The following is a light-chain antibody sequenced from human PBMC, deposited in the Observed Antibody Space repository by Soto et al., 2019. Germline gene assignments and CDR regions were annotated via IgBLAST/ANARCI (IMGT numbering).Light chain of an antibody. Sequence: EIVLTQSPATLSLSPGERASLSCRASQSISVYLAWYQQKPGQAPRLLIHDASNRATGIPARFSGSGSGTDFTLTISSLEPEDFAVYYCHQRTKWPLTFGGGTKVEIK. CDR3: HQRTKWPLT. CDR2: DAS. CDR1: QSISVY. V-gene: IGKV3-11*01. J-gene: IGKJ4*01.